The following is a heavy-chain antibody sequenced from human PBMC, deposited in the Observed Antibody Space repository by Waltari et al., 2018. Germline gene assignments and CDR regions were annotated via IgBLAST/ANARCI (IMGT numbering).Heavy chain of an antibody. CDR2: INHSGST. CDR1: GGSFSGYY. D-gene: IGHD3-3*01. V-gene: IGHV4-34*01. CDR3: ARVVGFWSGDWFDP. Sequence: QVQLQQWGAGLLKPSETLSLTCAVDGGSFSGYYWSWIRQPPGKGLEWIGEINHSGSTNYNPSLKSRVTISVDTSKNQFSLKLSSVTAADTAVYYCARVVGFWSGDWFDPWGQGTLVTVSS. J-gene: IGHJ5*02.